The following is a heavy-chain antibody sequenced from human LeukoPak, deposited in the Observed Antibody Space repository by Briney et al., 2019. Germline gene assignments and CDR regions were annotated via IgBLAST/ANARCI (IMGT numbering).Heavy chain of an antibody. CDR3: ARDLGGTAAVNAFDY. Sequence: GGSLRLSCAASGFTFSSYGMHWVRQAPGKGLEWVAVIWYDGSNKYYADSVKGRFTISRDNSKNTLYLQMNSLRAEDTAVYYCARDLGGTAAVNAFDYWGQGTLVTVSS. CDR2: IWYDGSNK. CDR1: GFTFSSYG. J-gene: IGHJ4*02. V-gene: IGHV3-33*01. D-gene: IGHD6-13*01.